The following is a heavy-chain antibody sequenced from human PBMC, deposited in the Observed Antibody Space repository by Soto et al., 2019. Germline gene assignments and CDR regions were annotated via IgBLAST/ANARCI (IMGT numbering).Heavy chain of an antibody. Sequence: KQSQTLSLTCAISGDRVSSNSAAWNWIRQSPSRGLEWLGRTYYRSKWYNDYAVSVKSRITINPDTSKNQFSLQLNSVTPEDTAVYYCARDQGIAVAGTWGPLGYFDYWGQGTLVTVSS. CDR3: ARDQGIAVAGTWGPLGYFDY. V-gene: IGHV6-1*01. D-gene: IGHD6-19*01. CDR1: GDRVSSNSAA. J-gene: IGHJ4*02. CDR2: TYYRSKWYN.